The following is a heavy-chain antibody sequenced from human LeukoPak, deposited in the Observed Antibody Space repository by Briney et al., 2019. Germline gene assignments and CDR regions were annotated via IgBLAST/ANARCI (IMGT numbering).Heavy chain of an antibody. Sequence: ASVKISCKSSGFTFTDHYIHWVRQGPGQGLEWMGYIGPHSTFTSSPQEFQGRVTMTRDASMSTAYMELTRLTSDDTAVYYCVREGEGPPSKDFDYWGQGTLVTVSS. V-gene: IGHV1-2*02. J-gene: IGHJ4*02. D-gene: IGHD2-21*01. CDR2: IGPHSTFT. CDR3: VREGEGPPSKDFDY. CDR1: GFTFTDHY.